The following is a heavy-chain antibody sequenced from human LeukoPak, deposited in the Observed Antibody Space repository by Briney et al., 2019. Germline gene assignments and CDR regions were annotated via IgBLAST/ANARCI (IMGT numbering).Heavy chain of an antibody. D-gene: IGHD6-13*01. CDR1: GFTFGDYA. CDR2: IRSIAYGGTT. J-gene: IGHJ4*02. Sequence: KAGGSLRLSCTASGFTFGDYAMSWFRQAPGKGLEWVGFIRSIAYGGTTEYAASVKGRFTISRDDSTSIAYLQMNRLKTQHTAVYYCQMPTAADSIGQTFDYWGQGTLVTVS. CDR3: QMPTAADSIGQTFDY. V-gene: IGHV3-49*05.